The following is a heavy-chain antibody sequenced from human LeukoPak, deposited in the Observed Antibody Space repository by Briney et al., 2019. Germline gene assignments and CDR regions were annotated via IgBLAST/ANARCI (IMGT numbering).Heavy chain of an antibody. J-gene: IGHJ4*02. CDR1: GYTFSDNF. D-gene: IGHD1-26*01. CDR2: INPNSGGT. Sequence: ASVKVSCKASGYTFSDNFMHWVRQAPGQGLEWMGWINPNSGGTNYAQKFQGRVTMTRDTSISTAYMELSRLRSDDTAVYYCARLLGATGSGWGYWGKGTLVTVSS. CDR3: ARLLGATGSGWGY. V-gene: IGHV1-2*02.